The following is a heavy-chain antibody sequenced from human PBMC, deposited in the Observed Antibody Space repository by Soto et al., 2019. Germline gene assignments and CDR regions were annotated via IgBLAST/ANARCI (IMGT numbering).Heavy chain of an antibody. J-gene: IGHJ5*01. CDR2: ISRTGDSA. CDR3: AKVPDGSGYYQNWFDS. V-gene: IGHV3-23*01. CDR1: GFSFSDYA. D-gene: IGHD3-22*01. Sequence: EVHLLESGGALVQPGGSLTLSCAASGFSFSDYAMSWVRQAPGKGLEWVSSISRTGDSAYYADSVKGRFAISRDRSKNRLSLQMTRLRFEDTAVYYCAKVPDGSGYYQNWFDSWGQGTLITVSS.